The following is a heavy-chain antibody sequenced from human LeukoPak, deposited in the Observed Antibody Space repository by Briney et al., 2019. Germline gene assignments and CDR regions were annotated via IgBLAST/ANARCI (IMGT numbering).Heavy chain of an antibody. CDR2: IYYSGNT. J-gene: IGHJ4*02. CDR3: ATAASGYLWI. D-gene: IGHD3-22*01. CDR1: GGSISSSSYY. Sequence: SETLSLTCTVSGGSISSSSYYWGWIRQPPGKGLEWIGSIYYSGNTYYKPSLQSRVTISVDTSKNQFSLKTRSVTAADTAVYYCATAASGYLWIWGQGTLVTVSS. V-gene: IGHV4-39*01.